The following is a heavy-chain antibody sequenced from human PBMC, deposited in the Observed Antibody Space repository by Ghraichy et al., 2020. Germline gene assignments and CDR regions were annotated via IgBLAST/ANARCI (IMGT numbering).Heavy chain of an antibody. D-gene: IGHD3-22*01. Sequence: GGSLRLSCAASGFTFSSSSMSWVRQAPGKGLEWISAITINGVTPYYADSVKGRFTISRDNSKNTLYLQMNSLRAEDTAVYYCAKDQYDSSGLLHYWGQGTLVTVSS. CDR1: GFTFSSSS. J-gene: IGHJ4*02. V-gene: IGHV3-23*01. CDR2: ITINGVTP. CDR3: AKDQYDSSGLLHY.